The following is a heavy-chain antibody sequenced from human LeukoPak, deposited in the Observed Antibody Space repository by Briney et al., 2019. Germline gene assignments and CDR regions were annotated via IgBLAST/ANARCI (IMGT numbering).Heavy chain of an antibody. D-gene: IGHD5-18*01. CDR1: RFTFSSYE. V-gene: IGHV3-48*03. Sequence: GGSLRISCAASRFTFSSYEMNWVRQAPGKGLEWVSYISSSGSTIYYADSVKGRFTISRDNAKNSLYLQMNSLRAEDTAVYYCAGRYGYPSAFDIWGQGTMVTVSS. CDR2: ISSSGSTI. J-gene: IGHJ3*02. CDR3: AGRYGYPSAFDI.